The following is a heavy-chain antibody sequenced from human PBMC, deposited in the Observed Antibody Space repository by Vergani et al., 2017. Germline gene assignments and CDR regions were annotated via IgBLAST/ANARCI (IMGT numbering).Heavy chain of an antibody. J-gene: IGHJ5*02. D-gene: IGHD3-10*01. CDR2: IHSSGTT. CDR3: ARDSWTSELRGVYWYDT. CDR1: GGSITSGSFY. V-gene: IGHV4-61*02. Sequence: QVQLHESGPGLVKPSQTLSLTCTVSGGSITSGSFYWGWIRQPAGKGLEWSGRIHSSGTTNYNPPLKSRVTLSVDTSKNQLSLRMTSVTAADTAVYYCARDSWTSELRGVYWYDTWGQGTLVSVSS.